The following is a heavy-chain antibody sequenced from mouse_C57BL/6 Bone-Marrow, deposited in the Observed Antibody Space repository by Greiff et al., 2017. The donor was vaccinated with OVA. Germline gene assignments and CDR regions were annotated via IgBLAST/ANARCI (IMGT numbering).Heavy chain of an antibody. CDR2: INPGSGGT. J-gene: IGHJ4*01. V-gene: IGHV1-54*01. CDR3: AYYYGDAMDY. CDR1: GYAFTNYL. Sequence: QVQLQQSGAELVRPGTSVKVSCKASGYAFTNYLIEWVKQRPGQGLEWIGVINPGSGGTNYNEKFKGKATLTADKSSSTAYMQLSSLTSEDSAVYFCAYYYGDAMDYWGQGTSVTVSS. D-gene: IGHD1-1*01.